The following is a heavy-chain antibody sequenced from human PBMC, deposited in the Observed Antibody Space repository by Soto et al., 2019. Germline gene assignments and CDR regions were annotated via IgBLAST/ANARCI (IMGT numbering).Heavy chain of an antibody. CDR3: ARGLISGSHYSGGWYYFDS. D-gene: IGHD1-26*01. J-gene: IGHJ4*02. CDR1: GFYISSGGYS. Sequence: SETLSLTCAVSGFYISSGGYSWSWIRQPPGKGLEWIGYIYHSGSTYYNPSLKSRVTISVDRSKNQFSLKLSSVTAADTAVYYFARGLISGSHYSGGWYYFDSWGQGTQVTVSS. V-gene: IGHV4-30-2*01. CDR2: IYHSGST.